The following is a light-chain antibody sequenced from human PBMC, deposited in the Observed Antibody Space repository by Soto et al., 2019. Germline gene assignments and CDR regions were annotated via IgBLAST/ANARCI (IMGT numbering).Light chain of an antibody. CDR2: AAS. J-gene: IGKJ5*01. CDR1: QSISSW. V-gene: IGKV1-39*01. Sequence: DIQMTQSPSTLSASVGDRVTITCRASQSISSWLAWYQQKPGKAPKLLIYAASSLQSGVPSSFSGSGSGTDFTLTISSLQPEDFATYYCQQSYGAITFGQGTRLEIK. CDR3: QQSYGAIT.